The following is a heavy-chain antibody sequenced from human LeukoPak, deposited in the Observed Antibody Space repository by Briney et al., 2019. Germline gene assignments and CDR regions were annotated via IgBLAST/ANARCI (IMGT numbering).Heavy chain of an antibody. Sequence: GASVKVSCKASGYTFTGHYIHWVRRAPGQGLEWMGWINPDGGGARYVQKFQGRVTITRDTSTTKAYMELSSLRSDDTAVYYCAGDSSGRNSFDNWGQGTLVTVSS. CDR2: INPDGGGA. D-gene: IGHD1-14*01. CDR3: AGDSSGRNSFDN. J-gene: IGHJ4*02. V-gene: IGHV1-2*02. CDR1: GYTFTGHY.